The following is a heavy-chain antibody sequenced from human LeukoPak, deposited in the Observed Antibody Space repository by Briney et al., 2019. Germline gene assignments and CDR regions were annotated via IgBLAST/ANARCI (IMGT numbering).Heavy chain of an antibody. D-gene: IGHD4-17*01. Sequence: PETLSLTCTVSGGSISSSSYYWGWIRQPPGKGLEWIGTIYYSGSTYYNPSLKSRVTISVDTSKNRFSLKLSSVTAADTAVYYCARVPTVTFFDYWGQGTLVTVSS. CDR3: ARVPTVTFFDY. J-gene: IGHJ4*02. V-gene: IGHV4-39*01. CDR1: GGSISSSSYY. CDR2: IYYSGST.